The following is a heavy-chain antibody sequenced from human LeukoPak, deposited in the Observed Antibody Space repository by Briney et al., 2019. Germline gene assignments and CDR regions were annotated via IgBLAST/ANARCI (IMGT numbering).Heavy chain of an antibody. D-gene: IGHD3-3*02. V-gene: IGHV5-51*04. J-gene: IGHJ6*02. CDR2: IWPDDSTT. Sequence: GESLKISCQGLEYNFANYRIAWVRQMPGKGLEWMGVIWPDDSTTEYSPPFQGQATTPAAQPINTAYLHGSSLGAWNTARYYCGRFCCGRARALKSHFSSVLDVWAKGPRSPSP. CDR3: GRFCCGRARALKSHFSSVLDV. CDR1: EYNFANYR.